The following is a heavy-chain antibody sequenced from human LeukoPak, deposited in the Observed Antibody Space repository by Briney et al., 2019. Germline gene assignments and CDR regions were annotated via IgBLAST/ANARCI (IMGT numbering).Heavy chain of an antibody. CDR3: ARDYGYCSGGSCYYWFDP. CDR2: INPNSGGT. V-gene: IGHV1-2*02. CDR1: GYTFTGYY. Sequence: ASVKVSCKASGYTFTGYYMHWVRQAHGQGLEWMGWINPNSGGTNYAQKFQGRVTMTRDTSISTAYMELSRLRSDDTAVYYCARDYGYCSGGSCYYWFDPWGQGTLVTVSS. D-gene: IGHD2-15*01. J-gene: IGHJ5*02.